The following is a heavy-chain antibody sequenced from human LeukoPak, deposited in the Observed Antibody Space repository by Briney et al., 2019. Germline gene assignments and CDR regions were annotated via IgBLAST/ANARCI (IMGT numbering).Heavy chain of an antibody. J-gene: IGHJ3*02. CDR1: GFTFSSYS. Sequence: GGSLRLSCAASGFTFSSYSMNWVRQAPGKGLEWVSSISSSSYIYYADSVKGRFTISRDNAKNSLYLQMNSLRAEDTAVYYCASVTRGDAFDIWGQGTMVTVSS. CDR3: ASVTRGDAFDI. D-gene: IGHD2-21*02. V-gene: IGHV3-21*01. CDR2: ISSSSYI.